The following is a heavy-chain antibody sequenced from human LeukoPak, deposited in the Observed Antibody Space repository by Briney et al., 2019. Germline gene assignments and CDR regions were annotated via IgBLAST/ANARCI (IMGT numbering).Heavy chain of an antibody. Sequence: ASVKVSCKASRYTFTSYGIRWVRQAPQQGLEWMGWISAYNGNTNYAQTLQGRVTMTTDTSTSTAYMELRSLRSDDTAVYYCARDGDIVVVPAATYNLFDPWGQGTLVTVSS. CDR2: ISAYNGNT. CDR3: ARDGDIVVVPAATYNLFDP. V-gene: IGHV1-18*01. CDR1: RYTFTSYG. J-gene: IGHJ5*02. D-gene: IGHD2-2*01.